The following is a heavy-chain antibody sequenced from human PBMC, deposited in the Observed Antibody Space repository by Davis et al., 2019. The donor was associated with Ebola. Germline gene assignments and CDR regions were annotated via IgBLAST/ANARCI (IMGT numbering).Heavy chain of an antibody. Sequence: PGGSLRLSCAASGFTFSSYSMNWVRQAPGKGLEWVSSISSSSSYIYYADSVKGRFTISRDNAKNSLYLQMNSLRAEDTAVYYCARDIAAAGNSLDPWGQGTLVTVSS. D-gene: IGHD6-13*01. CDR2: ISSSSSYI. CDR3: ARDIAAAGNSLDP. J-gene: IGHJ5*02. V-gene: IGHV3-21*01. CDR1: GFTFSSYS.